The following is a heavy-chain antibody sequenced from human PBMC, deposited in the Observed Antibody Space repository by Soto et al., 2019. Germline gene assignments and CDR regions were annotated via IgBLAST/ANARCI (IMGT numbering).Heavy chain of an antibody. CDR1: GFTFSSYS. V-gene: IGHV3-30-3*01. CDR2: ISYDGSNK. CDR3: AREIERLLGY. Sequence: GGSLRLSCAASGFTFSSYSMHWVRQAPGKGLEWVAVISYDGSNKYYADSVKGRFTISRDNSKNTLYLQMNSLRAEDTAVYYCAREIERLLGYWGQGTLVTVSS. D-gene: IGHD3-3*01. J-gene: IGHJ4*02.